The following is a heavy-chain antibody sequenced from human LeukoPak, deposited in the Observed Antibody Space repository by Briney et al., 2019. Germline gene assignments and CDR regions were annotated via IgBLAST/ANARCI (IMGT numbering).Heavy chain of an antibody. D-gene: IGHD3-22*01. CDR3: ATHSSGYYYMNPLWQN. CDR1: GYTFTSYD. CDR2: FDPEDDGT. V-gene: IGHV1-24*01. Sequence: GASVKVSCKASGYTFTSYDINWVRQAPGKGLEWMGGFDPEDDGTVYAQKFQGRFTMTEDTSTDTAYMELSSLRSEDTAVYYCATHSSGYYYMNPLWQNWGQGTLVTVSS. J-gene: IGHJ1*01.